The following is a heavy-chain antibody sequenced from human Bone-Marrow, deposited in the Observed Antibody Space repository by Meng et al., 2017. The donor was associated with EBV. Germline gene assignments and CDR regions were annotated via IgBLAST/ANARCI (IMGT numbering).Heavy chain of an antibody. J-gene: IGHJ5*02. D-gene: IGHD5-18*01. CDR3: ARRAASWFDP. V-gene: IGHV4-39*01. CDR2: IYHSGTT. Sequence: HLQLQESDPGRVKPSETLSLTCTVSGESITTYTSYWGWHRQPPGKGLEWIGTIYHSGTTYYNPSLQSRVTISVDTSKNQFSLKMNSVTAADTAVYYCARRAASWFDPWGQGALVTVSS. CDR1: GESITTYTSY.